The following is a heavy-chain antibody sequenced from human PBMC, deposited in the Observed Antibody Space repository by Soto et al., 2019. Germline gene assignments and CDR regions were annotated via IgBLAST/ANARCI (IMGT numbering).Heavy chain of an antibody. Sequence: QVQLQESGPGLVKPSETLSLTCTVSGDSISSYYWSWIRQPPGKGLDWIGYIYYSGSTNYNPPLNSRVTIPVERSKYQLSLKLSSVTAAGTAVYYCARRYESAIDYWGQVTLVTVSS. CDR2: IYYSGST. CDR1: GDSISSYY. J-gene: IGHJ4*02. CDR3: ARRYESAIDY. V-gene: IGHV4-59*08. D-gene: IGHD3-16*01.